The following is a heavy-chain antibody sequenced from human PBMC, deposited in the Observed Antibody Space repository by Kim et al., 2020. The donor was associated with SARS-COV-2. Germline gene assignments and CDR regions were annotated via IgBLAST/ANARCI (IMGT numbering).Heavy chain of an antibody. Sequence: NKYDADSVNGRFTNSKDNSKNTLYLQMSSLRAEDTAVYYCARDRLYLSMDVWGQGTTVTVSS. D-gene: IGHD2-8*01. CDR2: NK. J-gene: IGHJ6*02. CDR3: ARDRLYLSMDV. V-gene: IGHV3-33*01.